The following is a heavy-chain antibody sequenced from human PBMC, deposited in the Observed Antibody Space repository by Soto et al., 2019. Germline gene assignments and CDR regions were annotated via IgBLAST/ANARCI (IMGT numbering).Heavy chain of an antibody. J-gene: IGHJ4*02. D-gene: IGHD1-26*01. CDR3: AKRAWGYFYFDY. CDR1: GFTFSSYA. V-gene: IGHV3-23*01. CDR2: ISGSGGST. Sequence: EVQLLESGGGLVQPGGSLRLSCAASGFTFSSYAMSWVRQAPGKGLEWVSVISGSGGSTYYADSVKGRFTISRDNSKKTLYLQMNSLRAEDTAVYYCAKRAWGYFYFDYWGQGTLVTVSS.